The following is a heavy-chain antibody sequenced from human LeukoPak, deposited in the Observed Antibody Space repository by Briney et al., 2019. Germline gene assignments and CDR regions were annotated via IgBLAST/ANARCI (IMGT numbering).Heavy chain of an antibody. CDR1: GFTFSSYA. D-gene: IGHD3-10*01. Sequence: GGSLRLSCAASGFTFSSYAMHWVRQAPGKGLEWVANIKQDGSGKYYVDSVKGRFTISRDNAKNSLYLQMNSLRAEDTAVYYCARGGNYGSGVYNWFDPWGQGTLVTVSS. J-gene: IGHJ5*02. V-gene: IGHV3-7*01. CDR2: IKQDGSGK. CDR3: ARGGNYGSGVYNWFDP.